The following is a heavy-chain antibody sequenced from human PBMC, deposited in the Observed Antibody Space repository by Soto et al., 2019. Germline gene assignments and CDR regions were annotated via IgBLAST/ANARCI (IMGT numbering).Heavy chain of an antibody. D-gene: IGHD5-18*01. CDR2: IKRITDGGTT. CDR1: GFTFSNAC. CDR3: TTGTWIQLWMPDL. J-gene: IGHJ5*02. Sequence: EVPLVESGGGFVKPGGSLRLSCAASGFTFSNACMSWVRQAPGKGLEWVGHIKRITDGGTTDFAAPVKGRFTISRDDSKITLYLQMNSLNTEDTAVYYCTTGTWIQLWMPDLWGLGTLVTVSS. V-gene: IGHV3-15*01.